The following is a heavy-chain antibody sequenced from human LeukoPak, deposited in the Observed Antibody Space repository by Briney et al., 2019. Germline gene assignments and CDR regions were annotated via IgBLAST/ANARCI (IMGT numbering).Heavy chain of an antibody. Sequence: SETLSLTCAVYGGSFSGYYWSWIRQPPGKGLEWIGEINHSGSTNYNPSLKSRVTISVDTSKNQFSLKLSSVTAADTAVYYCARIRLGELSLVDYWGQGTLVTVSS. V-gene: IGHV4-34*01. J-gene: IGHJ4*02. CDR3: ARIRLGELSLVDY. D-gene: IGHD3-16*02. CDR1: GGSFSGYY. CDR2: INHSGST.